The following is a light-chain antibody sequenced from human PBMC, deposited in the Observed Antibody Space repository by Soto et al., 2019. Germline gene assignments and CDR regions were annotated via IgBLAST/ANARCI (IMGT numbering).Light chain of an antibody. CDR1: QSISNS. J-gene: IGKJ4*01. CDR3: QQTNITPLT. CDR2: AAS. Sequence: DIQMTQSPSSLSASVGDRVTMSCRASQSISNSLNWYQQKPGNAPKLLIYAASSLQSGVPSRFSGSGSGTDFTLTISSLQPADFATYYCQQTNITPLTFGGGTKVDIK. V-gene: IGKV1-39*01.